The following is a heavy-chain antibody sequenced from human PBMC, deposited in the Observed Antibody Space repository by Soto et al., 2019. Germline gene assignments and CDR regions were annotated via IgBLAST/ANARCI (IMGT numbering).Heavy chain of an antibody. J-gene: IGHJ4*02. D-gene: IGHD4-17*01. CDR3: AHKGYGDYPLDY. CDR2: IYWDDSY. CDR1: GFSLSTSGVG. Sequence: QITLKESGPTLVKPTQTLTLTCTFSGFSLSTSGVGVGWIRQPPGKALEWLAVIYWDDSYHYSPSLRSRLTIAKDXSKNQVVLTMTNMDPVDTATYYCAHKGYGDYPLDYWGQGTLVTVSS. V-gene: IGHV2-5*02.